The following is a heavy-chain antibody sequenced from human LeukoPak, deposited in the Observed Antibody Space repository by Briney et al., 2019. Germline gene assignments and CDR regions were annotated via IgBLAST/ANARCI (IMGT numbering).Heavy chain of an antibody. J-gene: IGHJ5*02. CDR2: MNPNSGNT. CDR3: ARAAIVGTTRGFDP. CDR1: GYTFTSYD. D-gene: IGHD1-26*01. V-gene: IGHV1-8*01. Sequence: ASVKVSCKASGYTFTSYDINWVRQATGQGLEWMGWMNPNSGNTGYAQKFQGRVTMTRNTSISTAYMELRSLRSDDTAVYYCARAAIVGTTRGFDPWGQGTLVTVSS.